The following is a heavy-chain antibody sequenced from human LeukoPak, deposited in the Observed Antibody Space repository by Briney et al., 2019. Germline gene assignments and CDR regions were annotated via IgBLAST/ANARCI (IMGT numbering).Heavy chain of an antibody. CDR2: INHSGST. J-gene: IGHJ4*02. Sequence: HPAETLTLTCAVYGVSFSGYYWSWLRQPPGKGLEWLGEINHSGSTNYNTSLKGRVTISEDKSKKHFSLKLSQLATAETAGYYFAIGIHRRPCYWGEGTLVSVSS. D-gene: IGHD6-6*01. CDR1: GVSFSGYY. V-gene: IGHV4-34*01. CDR3: AIGIHRRPCY.